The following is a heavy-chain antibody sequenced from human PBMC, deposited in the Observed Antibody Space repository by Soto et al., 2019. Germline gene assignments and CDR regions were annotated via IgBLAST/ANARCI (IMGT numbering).Heavy chain of an antibody. D-gene: IGHD2-15*01. Sequence: SETLSLTCTVSGGSISDISYCWGWIRQPPGKGLQWIGCMFYSGATYYNPTLKNRVTLSVDTSNNEFSLKLVSVTAPDTAVYYCARHKSGSDWLDPWGQGTLVTVSS. CDR2: MFYSGAT. CDR1: GGSISDISYC. CDR3: ARHKSGSDWLDP. J-gene: IGHJ5*02. V-gene: IGHV4-39*01.